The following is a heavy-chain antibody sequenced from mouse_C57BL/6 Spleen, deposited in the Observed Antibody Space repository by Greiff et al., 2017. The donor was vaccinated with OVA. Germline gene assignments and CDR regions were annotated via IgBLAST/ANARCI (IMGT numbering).Heavy chain of an antibody. V-gene: IGHV1-55*01. D-gene: IGHD2-4*01. CDR3: ARIPPYYDYERGFDY. CDR2: IYPGSGST. Sequence: QVQLQQPGAELVKPGASVKMSCKASGYTFTSYWITWVKQRPGQGLEWIGDIYPGSGSTNYNEKFKSKATLTVDTSSSTAYMQLSSLTSEDSAVYDCARIPPYYDYERGFDYWGQGTTLTVSS. J-gene: IGHJ2*01. CDR1: GYTFTSYW.